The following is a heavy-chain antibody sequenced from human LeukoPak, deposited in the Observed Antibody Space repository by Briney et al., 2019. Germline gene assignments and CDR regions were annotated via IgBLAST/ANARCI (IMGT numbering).Heavy chain of an antibody. CDR1: GYTFTGYY. D-gene: IGHD5-12*01. V-gene: IGHV1-2*02. CDR3: ARDGRGGYDSNTNDY. Sequence: GASVKVSCKASGYTFTGYYMHWVRQAPGQGLEWMGWINPNSGGTNYAQKFQGRVTMTRDTSISTAYMELSRPRSDDTAVYYCARDGRGGYDSNTNDYWGQGTLVTVSS. CDR2: INPNSGGT. J-gene: IGHJ4*02.